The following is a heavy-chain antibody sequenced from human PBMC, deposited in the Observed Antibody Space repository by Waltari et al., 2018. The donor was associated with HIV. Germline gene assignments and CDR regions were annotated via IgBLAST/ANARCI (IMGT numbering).Heavy chain of an antibody. V-gene: IGHV3-33*06. CDR3: VKERGPFNGFDI. D-gene: IGHD3-16*01. CDR2: IWSDGYNK. J-gene: IGHJ3*02. Sequence: QVYLMESGGGVVQPGGSLKLSCAASGFTFSSYGMHWVRQAPGKGREVVAVIWSDGYNKFYADSVRGRFTFSRDNSKYTLSLQMNSLRAEDTALYYCVKERGPFNGFDIWGQGTMVTVSS. CDR1: GFTFSSYG.